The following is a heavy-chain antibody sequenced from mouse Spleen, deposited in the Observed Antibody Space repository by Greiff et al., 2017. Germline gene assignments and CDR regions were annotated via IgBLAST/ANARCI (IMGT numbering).Heavy chain of an antibody. D-gene: IGHD1-1*02. Sequence: QLQQSGPVLVKPGPSVKIYCKASGLTFTDYYMHWVKQSHGKSLEWIGLVYPYNGGTSYKQKFKGKATLTVDTSSSTAYMELNSLTSEDSAVYYLSSPGYDGSYNYYAMDYWGQGTSVTVSS. V-gene: IGHV1-36*01. CDR2: VYPYNGGT. CDR1: GLTFTDYY. J-gene: IGHJ4*01. CDR3: SSPGYDGSYNYYAMDY.